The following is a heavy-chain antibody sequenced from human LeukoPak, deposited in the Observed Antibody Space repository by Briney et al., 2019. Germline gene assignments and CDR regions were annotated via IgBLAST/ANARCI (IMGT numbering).Heavy chain of an antibody. CDR1: GFMFSSSW. CDR2: IKEDGSDK. Sequence: GGSLRLSCAASGFMFSSSWMAWVRQAPGKGLEWVANIKEDGSDKNYVDSMKGRFTISRDNAKNSLYLQMNSLRAEDTAVYYCAREFGDRPFDYWGQGTLVTVSS. CDR3: AREFGDRPFDY. V-gene: IGHV3-7*01. D-gene: IGHD4-17*01. J-gene: IGHJ4*02.